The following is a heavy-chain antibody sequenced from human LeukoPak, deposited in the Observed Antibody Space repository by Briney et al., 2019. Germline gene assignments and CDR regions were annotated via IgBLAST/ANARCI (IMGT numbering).Heavy chain of an antibody. V-gene: IGHV4-59*12. CDR1: GGSISSYY. J-gene: IGHJ6*03. CDR2: IYYSGST. CDR3: AIGGLCGTVTTRVRQSTGSRSGYYYMDV. Sequence: SETLSLTCTVSGGSISSYYWSWIRQPPGKGLEWIGYIYYSGSTNYNPSLKSRVTISVDTSRNEFSLKLSSVTAADTSVYYCAIGGLCGTVTTRVRQSTGSRSGYYYMDVWGKGTTVTVSS. D-gene: IGHD4-17*01.